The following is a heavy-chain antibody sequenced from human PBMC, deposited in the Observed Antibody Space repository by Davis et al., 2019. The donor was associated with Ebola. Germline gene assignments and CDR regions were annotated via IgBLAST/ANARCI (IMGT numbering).Heavy chain of an antibody. Sequence: PGGSLRLTCAASAFTFSNYEMNWVRQAPGKGLEWVSSISSSGSTIYYADSVKGRFTISRDNAKNSLYLQMNSLRAEDTAVYYCARFSRGSIESYWGQGTLVTVSS. CDR1: AFTFSNYE. CDR2: ISSSGSTI. D-gene: IGHD6-6*01. J-gene: IGHJ4*02. CDR3: ARFSRGSIESY. V-gene: IGHV3-48*03.